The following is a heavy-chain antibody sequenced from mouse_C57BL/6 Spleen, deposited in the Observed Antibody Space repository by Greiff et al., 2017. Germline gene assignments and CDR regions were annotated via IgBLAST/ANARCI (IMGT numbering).Heavy chain of an antibody. CDR2: IWSGGNT. J-gene: IGHJ4*01. Sequence: QVQLQQSGPGLVQPSQSLSITCTVSGFSLTSYGVHWVRQSPGKGLEWLGVIWSGGNTDYNEAFMYRLSITKDNSKSQVFFKMNSLQADDTAIYYCARGAMDYWGQGTSVTVSS. CDR1: GFSLTSYG. CDR3: ARGAMDY. V-gene: IGHV2-5*01.